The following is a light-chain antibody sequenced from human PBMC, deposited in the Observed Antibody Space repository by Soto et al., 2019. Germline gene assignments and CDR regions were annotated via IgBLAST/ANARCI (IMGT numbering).Light chain of an antibody. CDR3: QQYNSYSRSSLT. CDR1: QSISSW. CDR2: KAS. V-gene: IGKV1-5*03. J-gene: IGKJ1*01. Sequence: DIQMTQSPSTLSASVGDRVTITCRASQSISSWLAWYQQTPGKAPKLLIYKASSLEGGVPSRFSGSGSGTEFTLTISSLQPDDFATYYCQQYNSYSRSSLTCGQGTKVEI.